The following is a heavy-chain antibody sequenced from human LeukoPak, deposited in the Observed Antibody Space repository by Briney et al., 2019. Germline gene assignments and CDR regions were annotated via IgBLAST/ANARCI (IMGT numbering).Heavy chain of an antibody. J-gene: IGHJ3*01. D-gene: IGHD6-13*01. V-gene: IGHV1-18*01. CDR1: GRLFSSYG. CDR3: VRARGCSNCLLTDGFDS. Sequence: ASVKVSCKASGRLFSSYGIAWVRQAPGEGLEWLGWISNFDGDTKVAENLQGRDTLTTDTSTSTAYMELRSLKSDVTAVYYCVRARGCSNCLLTDGFDSWGQGTKVTVSS. CDR2: ISNFDGDT.